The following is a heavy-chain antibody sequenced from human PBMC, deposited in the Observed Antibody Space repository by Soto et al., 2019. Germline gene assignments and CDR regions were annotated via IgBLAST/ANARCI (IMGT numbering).Heavy chain of an antibody. D-gene: IGHD1-7*01. CDR3: VRRVSGNYDY. J-gene: IGHJ4*02. V-gene: IGHV3-64*01. CDR1: GFTFSSYD. Sequence: EAQLAESGGGMVQPGVSLRLSCVASGFTFSSYDMHWVRQAPGKGLEYVSSISSNGGTTYYGNSVKGRFTISRDNSKNTLYLQMGSLRAEDMAVYYCVRRVSGNYDYWGQGTLVTVSS. CDR2: ISSNGGTT.